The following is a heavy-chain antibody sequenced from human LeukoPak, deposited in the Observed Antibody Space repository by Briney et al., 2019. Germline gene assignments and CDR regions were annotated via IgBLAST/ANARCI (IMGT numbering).Heavy chain of an antibody. D-gene: IGHD1-26*01. CDR2: ISANNGNTKYNT. V-gene: IGHV1-18*01. J-gene: IGHJ4*02. CDR1: GYTFTSYG. Sequence: ASVKVSCKASGYTFTSYGISWVRQAPGQGLEWMGWISANNGNTKYNTKYAQNLQGRVTMTTDISTSAAYMELRTLRSDDTAVYYCARDRDRSGSQSYWGQGTLVTVSS. CDR3: ARDRDRSGSQSY.